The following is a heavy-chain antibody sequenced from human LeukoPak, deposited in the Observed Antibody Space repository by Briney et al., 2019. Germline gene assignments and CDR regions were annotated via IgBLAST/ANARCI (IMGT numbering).Heavy chain of an antibody. Sequence: ASVKVSCKVSGYTLTELSMHWVRQAPGKGLEWMGGFDPEDGETIYAQKFQGRVTMTEDTSTDTAYMELSSLRSEDTAVYYCATALDDYGDYANFDYWGQGTLVTVSS. D-gene: IGHD4-17*01. J-gene: IGHJ4*02. V-gene: IGHV1-24*01. CDR1: GYTLTELS. CDR3: ATALDDYGDYANFDY. CDR2: FDPEDGET.